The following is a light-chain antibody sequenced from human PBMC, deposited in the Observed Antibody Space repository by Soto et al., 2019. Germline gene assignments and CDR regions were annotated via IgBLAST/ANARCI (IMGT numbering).Light chain of an antibody. CDR3: QHRSNWPWT. CDR1: QSVRSN. Sequence: EVVLTQSPATLSLSPGERATLSCRASQSVRSNLAWYQQKPGQAPRLLIYDASNGATGIPARFSGSGSGTDFTLAISSLEPEDFAVYYCQHRSNWPWTFGQGTKVEI. CDR2: DAS. J-gene: IGKJ1*01. V-gene: IGKV3-11*01.